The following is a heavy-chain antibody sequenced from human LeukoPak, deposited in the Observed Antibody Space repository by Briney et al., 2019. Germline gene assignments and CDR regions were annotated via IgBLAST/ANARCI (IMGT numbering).Heavy chain of an antibody. V-gene: IGHV3-74*01. J-gene: IGHJ4*02. CDR1: GFPFSTYW. CDR2: INSDGSNT. Sequence: PGGPLRLSCVASGFPFSTYWMHWVRQAPGKGLIWVSHINSDGSNTRYVDSVKGRFTISRDNAKNTLYLQMNSLRAEDTGVYYCARKTVPDYWGQGTLVTVSS. D-gene: IGHD1-1*01. CDR3: ARKTVPDY.